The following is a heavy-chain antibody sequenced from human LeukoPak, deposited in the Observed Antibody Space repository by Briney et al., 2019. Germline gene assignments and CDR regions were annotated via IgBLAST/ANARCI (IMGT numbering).Heavy chain of an antibody. CDR1: GFTFSSYG. J-gene: IGHJ4*02. V-gene: IGHV3-23*01. CDR2: ISGSGGST. D-gene: IGHD3-10*01. CDR3: AKDMGLMVRGDPFDY. Sequence: PGGSLRLSCAASGFTFSSYGMSWVRQAPGKGLEWVSAISGSGGSTYYADSVKGRFTISRDNSKNTLYLQMNSLRAEDTAVYYCAKDMGLMVRGDPFDYWGQGTLVTVSS.